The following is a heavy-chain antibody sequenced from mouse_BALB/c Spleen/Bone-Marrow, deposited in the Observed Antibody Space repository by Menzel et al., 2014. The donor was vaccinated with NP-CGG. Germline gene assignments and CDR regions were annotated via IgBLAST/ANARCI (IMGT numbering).Heavy chain of an antibody. V-gene: IGHV5-9-2*01. J-gene: IGHJ3*01. CDR1: GFTFNSYG. D-gene: IGHD2-4*01. CDR2: ICGGGSYT. Sequence: EVNVVESGGGLVKSGGSLKLSCAASGFTFNSYGMSWVRQTPEKRLEWVATICGGGSYTFYSDSVKGRFTISRDNAKNNLYLQLSSLRSEDTALYYCARHAYYDQTEVSFVYWGQGTLVTVSA. CDR3: ARHAYYDQTEVSFVY.